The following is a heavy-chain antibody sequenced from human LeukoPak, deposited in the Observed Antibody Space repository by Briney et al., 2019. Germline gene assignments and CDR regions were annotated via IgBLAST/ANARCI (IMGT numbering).Heavy chain of an antibody. Sequence: PGGSLRLSCSASGFTFSSNGMQWVRQAPGKGLEYVSAISSNGGSTYYADSVKGRFTISRDNSKNTLYLQMNSLRAEDTAVYYCAKDLPYCSSTSCVGFWGQGTLVTVSS. D-gene: IGHD2-2*01. CDR3: AKDLPYCSSTSCVGF. V-gene: IGHV3-64*04. J-gene: IGHJ4*02. CDR1: GFTFSSNG. CDR2: ISSNGGST.